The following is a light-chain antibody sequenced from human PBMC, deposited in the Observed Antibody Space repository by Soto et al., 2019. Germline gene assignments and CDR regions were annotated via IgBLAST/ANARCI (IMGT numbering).Light chain of an antibody. J-gene: IGKJ1*01. Sequence: DIQMTQSPSSLSASVGDRVTITCRASQSISSYLNWYQQKPGKAAKLLIYAASSLKSGVPSRCSGSGSGTDFTIIISSLQDDDFATYYCQHYNSYSEAFGQGTKVDIK. CDR2: AAS. V-gene: IGKV1-39*01. CDR1: QSISSY. CDR3: QHYNSYSEA.